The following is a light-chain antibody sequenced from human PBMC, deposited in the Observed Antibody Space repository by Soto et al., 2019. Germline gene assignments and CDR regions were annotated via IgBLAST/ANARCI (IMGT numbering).Light chain of an antibody. J-gene: IGLJ1*01. CDR2: LGD. CDR1: TSNIGTFY. CDR3: AAWDDNLNAYV. Sequence: QPVLTQPPSASSTPGQTVTISCSGSTSNIGTFYVYWYQHLPGTAPKLLIYLGDQRASGVSDRFSGSKSGTSASLAIYGLRSDDEADYYCAAWDDNLNAYVFGSGTKLTVL. V-gene: IGLV1-47*02.